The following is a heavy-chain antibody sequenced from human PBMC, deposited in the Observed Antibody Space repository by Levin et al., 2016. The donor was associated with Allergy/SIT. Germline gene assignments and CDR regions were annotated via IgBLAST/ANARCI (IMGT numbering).Heavy chain of an antibody. Sequence: GESLKISCKGSGYSFTSYWISWVRQMPGKGLEWMGRIDPSDSYTNYSPSFQGHVTISADKSISTAYLQWSSLKASDTAMYYCARTVDTAMVRTFGSGGIEAWGQGTLVTVSS. CDR2: IDPSDSYT. J-gene: IGHJ5*02. V-gene: IGHV5-10-1*01. CDR1: GYSFTSYW. D-gene: IGHD5-18*01. CDR3: ARTVDTAMVRTFGSGGIEA.